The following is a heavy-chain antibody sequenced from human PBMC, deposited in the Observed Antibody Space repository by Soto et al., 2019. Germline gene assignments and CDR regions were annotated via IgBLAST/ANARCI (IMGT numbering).Heavy chain of an antibody. CDR1: GFTFSSYA. CDR3: AKDSKGSTMVRGVSNWFDP. V-gene: IGHV3-23*01. CDR2: ISGSGGST. D-gene: IGHD3-10*01. Sequence: GGSLRLSCAASGFTFSSYAMSWVRQAPGKGLEWVSAISGSGGSTYYADPVKGRFTISRDNSKNTLYLQMNSLRAEDTAVYYCAKDSKGSTMVRGVSNWFDPWGQGTLVTVSS. J-gene: IGHJ5*02.